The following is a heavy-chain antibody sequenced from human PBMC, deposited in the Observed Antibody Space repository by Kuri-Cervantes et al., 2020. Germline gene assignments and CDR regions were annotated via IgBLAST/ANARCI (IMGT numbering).Heavy chain of an antibody. CDR2: INSDGSST. CDR1: GFTYSSYW. CDR3: AKGGSIAAAGTPYADY. D-gene: IGHD6-13*01. J-gene: IGHJ4*02. Sequence: GESLKISCAASGFTYSSYWMHWVRQAPGKGLVWVSRINSDGSSTSYADSVKGRFTISRDNAKNSLYLQMNSLRAEDTALYYCAKGGSIAAAGTPYADYWGQGTLVTVSS. V-gene: IGHV3-74*01.